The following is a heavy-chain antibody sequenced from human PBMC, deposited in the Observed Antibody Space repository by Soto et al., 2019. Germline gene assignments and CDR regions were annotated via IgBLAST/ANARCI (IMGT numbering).Heavy chain of an antibody. CDR1: GYSFTIYC. D-gene: IGHD6-19*01. CDR3: ARRVSGWYYFDY. Sequence: PGESLKISCDGSGYSFTIYCIGLVLQMPGKGLEWMGIIYPGDSDTRYSPSFQGQVTISADKSISTAYLQWSSLKASDTAMYYCARRVSGWYYFDYWGQGTLVTVSS. CDR2: IYPGDSDT. J-gene: IGHJ4*02. V-gene: IGHV5-51*01.